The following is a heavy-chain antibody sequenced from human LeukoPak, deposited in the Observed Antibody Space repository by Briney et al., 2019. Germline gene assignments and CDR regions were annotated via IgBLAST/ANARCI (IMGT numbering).Heavy chain of an antibody. Sequence: SETLSLTCTVSGGSVSSGSYYWSWIRQPPGKGLEWIGYIYYSGSTNYNPSLKSRVTISVDTSKNQFSLKLSSVTAADTAVYYCAGGRDTMLRGAILTGDNWFDPWGQGTLVTVSS. CDR2: IYYSGST. CDR3: AGGRDTMLRGAILTGDNWFDP. V-gene: IGHV4-61*01. J-gene: IGHJ5*02. CDR1: GGSVSSGSYY. D-gene: IGHD3-10*01.